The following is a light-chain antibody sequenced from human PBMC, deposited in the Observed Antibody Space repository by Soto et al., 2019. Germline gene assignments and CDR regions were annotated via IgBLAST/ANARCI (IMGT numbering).Light chain of an antibody. Sequence: EIVLTQSPGTLSLSPGERASLSCRASQSVSNNYLAWYQQKPGQAPRLLIYGASTRATGIPARFSGSGSGTEFTPTISSLQSQDFAVYYCQQYNNWPPITFGQGTRLEIK. V-gene: IGKV3D-15*01. CDR1: QSVSNN. CDR3: QQYNNWPPIT. J-gene: IGKJ5*01. CDR2: GAS.